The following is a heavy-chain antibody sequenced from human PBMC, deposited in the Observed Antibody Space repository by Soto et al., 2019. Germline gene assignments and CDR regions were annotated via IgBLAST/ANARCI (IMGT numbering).Heavy chain of an antibody. CDR2: IYSSGST. Sequence: NPSETLSLTCTVSGGSISGYYWSWIRQPPGKGLQWIGYIYSSGSTNYNPSLKSRVTISVDTSKNQFSLNLSSVTAADTAVYYCARQRRDFDYWGQGSLVTVSS. V-gene: IGHV4-59*08. J-gene: IGHJ4*02. CDR3: ARQRRDFDY. CDR1: GGSISGYY.